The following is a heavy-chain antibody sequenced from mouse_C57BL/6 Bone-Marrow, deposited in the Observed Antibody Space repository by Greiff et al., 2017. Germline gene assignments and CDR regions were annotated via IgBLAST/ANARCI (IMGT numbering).Heavy chain of an antibody. D-gene: IGHD2-2*01. CDR1: GYTFTSYG. CDR3: TRESYGYDVAMGG. CDR2: IYPRSGNT. J-gene: IGHJ4*01. Sequence: VQLQQSGAELARPGASVKLSCKASGYTFTSYGISWVKQRTGQGLEWIGEIYPRSGNTYYNEKFKGKATLTADKSSITAYMELRILTAEDAAVYFCTRESYGYDVAMGGWGHGTSVTASS. V-gene: IGHV1-81*01.